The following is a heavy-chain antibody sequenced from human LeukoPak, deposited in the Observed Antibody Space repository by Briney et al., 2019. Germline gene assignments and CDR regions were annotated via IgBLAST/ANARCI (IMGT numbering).Heavy chain of an antibody. D-gene: IGHD5-18*01. Sequence: GGSLRLSCAASGFTVSSNYMSWVRQAPGKGLEWVSVIYSGGSTYYADSVKGRFTISRDNSKNTLYLQMNSLRAEDTAVYYCAILRGYSYGLSAAFDIWGQGTMVTVSS. CDR1: GFTVSSNY. V-gene: IGHV3-53*05. CDR3: AILRGYSYGLSAAFDI. J-gene: IGHJ3*02. CDR2: IYSGGST.